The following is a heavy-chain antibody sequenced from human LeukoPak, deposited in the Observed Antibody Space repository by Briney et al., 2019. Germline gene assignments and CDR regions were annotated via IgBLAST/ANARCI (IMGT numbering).Heavy chain of an antibody. CDR3: ARCVMGYSGYDLDY. CDR2: LTGSSGTA. CDR1: GFSLSIYG. D-gene: IGHD5-12*01. V-gene: IGHV3-23*01. J-gene: IGHJ4*02. Sequence: GGSLRLSCAASGFSLSIYGVNWVRQAPGKGLEWVSGLTGSSGTAYYVGSVKGRFTVSRDDSKNTVYLQMSSLRVEDTAVYYCARCVMGYSGYDLDYWGQGTLVTVSS.